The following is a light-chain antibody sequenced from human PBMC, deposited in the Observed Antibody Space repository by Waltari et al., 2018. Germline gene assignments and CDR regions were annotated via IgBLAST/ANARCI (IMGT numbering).Light chain of an antibody. CDR3: QQLDSYPIT. CDR1: QGISSN. V-gene: IGKV1-9*01. CDR2: AAS. J-gene: IGKJ5*01. Sequence: IQLTQAPSSLSASVGDRVNITCRPSQGISSNLAWYQQKPGKAPKLLISAASTLQSGVPLRFSGSGSGTDFTLTISSLQPEDFATYYCQQLDSYPITFGQGTRLEIK.